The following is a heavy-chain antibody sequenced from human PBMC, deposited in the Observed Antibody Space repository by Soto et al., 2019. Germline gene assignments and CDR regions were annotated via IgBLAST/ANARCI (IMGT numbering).Heavy chain of an antibody. CDR3: AKWHTYYYDSRGFAGFDC. CDR1: GFTFSSYA. CDR2: LSGGGDTT. J-gene: IGHJ4*02. V-gene: IGHV3-23*01. Sequence: EVQVLESGGGLVQPGGSLRLSCAASGFTFSSYAMTWVRQAPGKGLEWVSALSGGGDTTYYADSVKGRFTISRDNSKNTLYLQMNSLRAEDTAAYYCAKWHTYYYDSRGFAGFDCWGRGTLVTVSS. D-gene: IGHD3-22*01.